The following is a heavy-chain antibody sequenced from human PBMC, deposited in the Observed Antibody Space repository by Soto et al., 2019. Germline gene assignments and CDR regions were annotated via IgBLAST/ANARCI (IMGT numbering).Heavy chain of an antibody. J-gene: IGHJ4*02. CDR1: GGSISSGGYC. CDR3: ASADYGDTDFDY. D-gene: IGHD4-17*01. V-gene: IGHV4-31*03. Sequence: QVLLQESGPGLVKPSQTLSLTCTVSGGSISSGGYCWSWIRQHPGKGLEWIGYIYYSGSTYYNPSLKSRVTIAADTAKNQFSLRLSSVTAADTAVYYCASADYGDTDFDYWGQGTLVTVSS. CDR2: IYYSGST.